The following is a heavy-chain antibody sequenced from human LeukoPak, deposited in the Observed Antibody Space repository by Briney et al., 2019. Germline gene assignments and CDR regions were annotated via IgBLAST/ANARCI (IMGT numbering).Heavy chain of an antibody. J-gene: IGHJ4*02. D-gene: IGHD3-16*02. Sequence: SETLSLTCTVSGGSISSYYWSWIRQPPGKGLEWIGYIYYSGSTNYNPSLKSRVTISVDTSKNQSSLKLSSVTAADTAVYYCARGGPVILNSLDYWGQGTLVTVSS. CDR1: GGSISSYY. V-gene: IGHV4-59*01. CDR3: ARGGPVILNSLDY. CDR2: IYYSGST.